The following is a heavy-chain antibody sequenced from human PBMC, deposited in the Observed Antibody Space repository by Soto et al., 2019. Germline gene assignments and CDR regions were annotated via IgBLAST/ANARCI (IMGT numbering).Heavy chain of an antibody. CDR2: ISAYNGNT. D-gene: IGHD3-9*01. CDR3: ATDLRPHYDTLPGYPIWLDP. J-gene: IGHJ5*02. Sequence: ASVKVSCKASGYTFTSYAISWVRQAPGQGLEWMGWISAYNGNTNYAQKLQGRVTMTTDTSTSTAYMELRSLRSDDTAVYYCATDLRPHYDTLPGYPIWLDPWGQG. CDR1: GYTFTSYA. V-gene: IGHV1-18*01.